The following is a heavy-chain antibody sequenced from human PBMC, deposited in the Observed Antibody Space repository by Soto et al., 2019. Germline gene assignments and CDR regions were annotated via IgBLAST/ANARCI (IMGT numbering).Heavy chain of an antibody. V-gene: IGHV4-38-2*02. CDR2: IYHSGST. Sequence: PSETLSLTCAVSGYSISSGDYWGWIRQPPGKGLEWIGSIYHSGSTYYNPSLKSRVTISVDTSKNQLSLKLSSVTAADTAVYYCARDDLWFGDPTNDYWGHGTLVTV. D-gene: IGHD3-10*01. CDR1: GYSISSGDY. CDR3: ARDDLWFGDPTNDY. J-gene: IGHJ4*01.